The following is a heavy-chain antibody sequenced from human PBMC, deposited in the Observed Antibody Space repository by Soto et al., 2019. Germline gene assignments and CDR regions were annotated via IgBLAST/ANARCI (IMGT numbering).Heavy chain of an antibody. CDR1: GGSISGYY. CDR3: GRREIQGPIDY. Sequence: SETLSLTCTVSGGSISGYYWSWPRQPPGKGLEWIGYIYNIGTTNYNPSLRSRVTMSIDTSKNQFSLKLTSVTAVDTAVYYCGRREIQGPIDYWGQGTLVTVSS. J-gene: IGHJ4*02. D-gene: IGHD1-26*01. CDR2: IYNIGTT. V-gene: IGHV4-59*12.